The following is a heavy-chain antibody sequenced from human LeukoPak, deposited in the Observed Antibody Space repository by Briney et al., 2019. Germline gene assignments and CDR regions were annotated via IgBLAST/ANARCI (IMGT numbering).Heavy chain of an antibody. CDR1: GDSISRYY. D-gene: IGHD2-2*01. CDR3: ATLYCSSTSCYLGAFDI. CDR2: IYYSGST. V-gene: IGHV4-59*08. Sequence: SETLSLPCTVSGDSISRYYWRCMRQPPGRGLVWIGYIYYSGSTNYNPSLKSRVTISVDTSKNQFSLKLSSVTAADTAVYYCATLYCSSTSCYLGAFDIWGQGTMVTVSS. J-gene: IGHJ3*02.